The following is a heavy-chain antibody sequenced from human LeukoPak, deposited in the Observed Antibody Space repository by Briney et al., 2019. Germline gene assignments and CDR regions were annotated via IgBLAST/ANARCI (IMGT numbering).Heavy chain of an antibody. J-gene: IGHJ3*02. D-gene: IGHD1-20*01. CDR1: GFTFSSYS. CDR3: ARESYNWNDAFDI. Sequence: GGSLRLSCAASGFTFSSYSMNWVRQAPGKGLEWVSYISSSSSTIYYADSVKGRFTISRDNAKNSLYLQMNSLRAEDTAVYYCARESYNWNDAFDIWGQGTMVTVSS. V-gene: IGHV3-48*01. CDR2: ISSSSSTI.